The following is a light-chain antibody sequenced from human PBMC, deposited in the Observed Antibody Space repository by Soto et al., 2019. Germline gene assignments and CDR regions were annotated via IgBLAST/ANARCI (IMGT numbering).Light chain of an antibody. CDR2: DAS. Sequence: DIQLTQSTSTLSVSVGDRITIXCRASQSISRWLAWYQQKPGKAPKLLIHDASSLQSGVPSRFSGSGSGTEFTLTISSLQPDDFATYYCQQHQSYWSFGQGTKVDI. CDR3: QQHQSYWS. J-gene: IGKJ1*01. CDR1: QSISRW. V-gene: IGKV1-5*01.